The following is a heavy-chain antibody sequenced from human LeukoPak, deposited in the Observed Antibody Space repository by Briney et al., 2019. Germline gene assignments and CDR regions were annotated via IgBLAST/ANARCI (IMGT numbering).Heavy chain of an antibody. CDR1: GGSISSYY. D-gene: IGHD3-22*01. V-gene: IGHV4-59*01. J-gene: IGHJ4*02. CDR3: AREGDFDSSGYYFDY. CDR2: IYYSGST. Sequence: SETLSLTCTVSGGSISSYYWSWIRQPPGKGLEWIAYIYYSGSTNYNPSLQSRVTISVDTSKNQFSLKLSSVTAADTAVYYCAREGDFDSSGYYFDYWGQGTLVTVSS.